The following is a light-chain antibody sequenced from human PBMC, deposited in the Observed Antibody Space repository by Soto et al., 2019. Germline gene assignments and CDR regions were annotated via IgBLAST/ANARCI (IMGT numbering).Light chain of an antibody. CDR3: QQHSHWPPWT. Sequence: EVVLTQSPATLSLSPGERATLSCRASENVRTFVDWYQQKPGQAPRLLIYGASNRATGIPARFSGSGSGTDFTLTINNLEPEDFAVYYCQQHSHWPPWTFGQGTKVDI. J-gene: IGKJ1*01. V-gene: IGKV3-11*01. CDR1: ENVRTF. CDR2: GAS.